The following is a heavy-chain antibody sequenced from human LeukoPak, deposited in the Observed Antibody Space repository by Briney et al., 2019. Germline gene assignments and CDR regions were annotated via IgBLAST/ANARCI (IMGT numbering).Heavy chain of an antibody. CDR3: ARRLYGDYGPQSYYYYYYMDV. Sequence: SETLSLTCTVSGGSISSYYWSWIRQPPGKGREWIGYIYYSGSTNYNPSLKSRVTISVDTSKNQFSLKLSSVPAADTAVYFCARRLYGDYGPQSYYYYYYMDVWGKGTTVTVSS. CDR1: GGSISSYY. CDR2: IYYSGST. V-gene: IGHV4-59*01. J-gene: IGHJ6*03. D-gene: IGHD4-17*01.